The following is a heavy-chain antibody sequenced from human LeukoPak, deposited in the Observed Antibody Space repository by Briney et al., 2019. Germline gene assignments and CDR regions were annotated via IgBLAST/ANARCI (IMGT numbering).Heavy chain of an antibody. Sequence: PSQTLSLTCTVSGGSISSGGYYSSWIRHHPGECLEWIGYIYYSGRTYYNPSLKSRVTISVDTSKNQFSLKLSSVTAADTAVYYCARVGGRYYDSSGYYYVGYWGQGTLVTVSS. J-gene: IGHJ4*02. CDR1: GGSISSGGYY. D-gene: IGHD3-22*01. CDR3: ARVGGRYYDSSGYYYVGY. V-gene: IGHV4-31*03. CDR2: IYYSGRT.